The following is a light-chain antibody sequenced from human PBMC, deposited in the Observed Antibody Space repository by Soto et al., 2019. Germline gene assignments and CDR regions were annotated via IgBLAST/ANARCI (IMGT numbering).Light chain of an antibody. V-gene: IGKV3-11*01. Sequence: EIVMTQSPVTLSLSPVERATLSCRASQSVSSYLAWYQQKPGQAPRLLIYDASNRATGIPARFSGSGSGTDFTLTISSLEPEDFAVYYCQQRSNWPITFGQGTRLEIK. CDR1: QSVSSY. CDR3: QQRSNWPIT. J-gene: IGKJ5*01. CDR2: DAS.